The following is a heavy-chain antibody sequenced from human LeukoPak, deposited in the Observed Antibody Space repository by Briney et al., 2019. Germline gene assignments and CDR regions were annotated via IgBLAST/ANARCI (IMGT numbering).Heavy chain of an antibody. CDR1: GYRFTSYW. CDR3: AIAENSNTIFYRCFAY. CDR2: IYPDDSDT. Sequence: GESLKISCTGSGYRFTSYWIGWVRQMPGKGLEWMGIIYPDDSDTRYNPSFQGQVTISADKSISTAYLQWSSLKASDTAVYYCAIAENSNTIFYRCFAYWGRGTRSPSPQ. J-gene: IGHJ4*02. V-gene: IGHV5-51*01. D-gene: IGHD2-2*02.